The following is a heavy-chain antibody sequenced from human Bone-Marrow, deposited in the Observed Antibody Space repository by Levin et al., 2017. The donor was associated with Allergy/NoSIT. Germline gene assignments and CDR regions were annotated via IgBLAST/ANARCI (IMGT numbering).Heavy chain of an antibody. CDR1: GGSISSSNYY. CDR2: IYYSGTT. Sequence: ESLKISCTVSGGSISSSNYYWGWIRQPPGKGLEWIGNIYYSGTTYYHPSLKSRVTISVNTSQNQFSLKLSSVTAADTAVYYCARRVPATAAVYHYGMDVWGQGTTVTVSS. CDR3: ARRVPATAAVYHYGMDV. V-gene: IGHV4-39*01. J-gene: IGHJ6*02. D-gene: IGHD2-2*01.